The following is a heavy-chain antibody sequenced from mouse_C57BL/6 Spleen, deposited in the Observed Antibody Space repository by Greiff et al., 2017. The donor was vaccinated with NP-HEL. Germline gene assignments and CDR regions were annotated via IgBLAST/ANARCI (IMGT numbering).Heavy chain of an antibody. Sequence: QVQLQQPGAELVKPGASVKLSCKASGYTFTSYWMHWVKQRPGRGLEWIGRIDPNSGGTKYNEKFKSKATLTVDKPSSTAYMHLSSLTSEDSAVYYCARYGCFYSYAMDYWGQGTSVTVAS. CDR1: GYTFTSYW. D-gene: IGHD1-2*01. CDR2: IDPNSGGT. CDR3: ARYGCFYSYAMDY. V-gene: IGHV1-62-3*01. J-gene: IGHJ4*01.